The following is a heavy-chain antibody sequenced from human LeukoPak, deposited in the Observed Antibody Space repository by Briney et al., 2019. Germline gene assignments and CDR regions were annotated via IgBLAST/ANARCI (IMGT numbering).Heavy chain of an antibody. CDR1: GYTFTGYY. V-gene: IGHV1-2*02. Sequence: ASVTVSCKASGYTFTGYYMHWVRQAPGQGLEWMGWINPNSGGTNYVQKLQGRVTMTTDTSTSTAYMELRSLRSDDTAVYYCTRGVGSITYLDYWGQGTLVTVSS. J-gene: IGHJ4*02. CDR2: INPNSGGT. D-gene: IGHD1-20*01. CDR3: TRGVGSITYLDY.